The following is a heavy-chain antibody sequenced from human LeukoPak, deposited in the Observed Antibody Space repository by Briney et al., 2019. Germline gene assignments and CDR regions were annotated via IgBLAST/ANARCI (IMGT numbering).Heavy chain of an antibody. CDR3: ARDPEIVGATGGWFDP. V-gene: IGHV6-1*01. D-gene: IGHD1-26*01. Sequence: SQTLSLTCAISGDSVSSNSAAWNWIRQSPSRGLEWLGRTYYRSKWYNDYAVSVKSRITINPDTSKNQFSLQLNSVTPEDTAVYYCARDPEIVGATGGWFDPWGQGTLVTVSS. J-gene: IGHJ5*02. CDR2: TYYRSKWYN. CDR1: GDSVSSNSAA.